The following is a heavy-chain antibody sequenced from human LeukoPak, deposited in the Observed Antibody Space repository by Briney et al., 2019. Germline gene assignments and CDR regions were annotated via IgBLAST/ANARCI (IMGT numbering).Heavy chain of an antibody. Sequence: GSLRLSCAASGFTFSSYSMNWVRQAPGKGLEWVSSISSSSSYIYYADSVKGRFTISRDNAKNSLYLQMNSLRAEDTAVYYCARGAGLYSSSPPGDYWGQGTLVTVSS. CDR3: ARGAGLYSSSPPGDY. D-gene: IGHD6-6*01. V-gene: IGHV3-21*01. CDR1: GFTFSSYS. J-gene: IGHJ4*02. CDR2: ISSSSSYI.